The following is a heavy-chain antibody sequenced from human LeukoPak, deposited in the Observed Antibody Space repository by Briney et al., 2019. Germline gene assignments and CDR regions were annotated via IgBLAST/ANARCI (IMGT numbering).Heavy chain of an antibody. J-gene: IGHJ3*02. CDR2: IRGGGGSA. CDR3: AREPNGDYIGAFDM. Sequence: PGGSLRLSCTASGFTFSAYAMMWVRQAPGKGPEWVSAIRGGGGSAFYADSVKGRFTISRDNSKYTLFLQMNSLRAEDTAVYYCAREPNGDYIGAFDMWGPGTMVTVSS. V-gene: IGHV3-23*01. CDR1: GFTFSAYA. D-gene: IGHD4-17*01.